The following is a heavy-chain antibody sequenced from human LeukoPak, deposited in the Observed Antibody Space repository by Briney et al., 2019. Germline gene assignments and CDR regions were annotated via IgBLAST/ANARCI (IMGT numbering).Heavy chain of an antibody. CDR2: TYYRSKWYN. J-gene: IGHJ4*02. D-gene: IGHD6-19*01. Sequence: SQTLSLTCAISGDSVSSNSAAWNWIRQSPSRGLEWLGRTYYRSKWYNDYAVSVKSRITINPDTSKNQFSLQLNSVSPEGTAVYYCARESTVAGGSGFDYWGQGTLVTVSS. CDR3: ARESTVAGGSGFDY. V-gene: IGHV6-1*01. CDR1: GDSVSSNSAA.